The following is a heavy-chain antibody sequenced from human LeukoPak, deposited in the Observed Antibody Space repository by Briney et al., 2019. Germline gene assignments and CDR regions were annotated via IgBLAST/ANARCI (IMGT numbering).Heavy chain of an antibody. CDR1: GYTFTGYY. CDR2: INPNSGGT. J-gene: IGHJ4*02. CDR3: ARENSGYFDY. D-gene: IGHD1-26*01. Sequence: ASVKVSCKASGYTFTGYYMHWVRQAPGHGLEWLGRINPNSGGTNDAQKFQGRVTMTRDTSISTAYMELSRLRSDDTAVYYCARENSGYFDYWGQGTLVTVSS. V-gene: IGHV1-2*06.